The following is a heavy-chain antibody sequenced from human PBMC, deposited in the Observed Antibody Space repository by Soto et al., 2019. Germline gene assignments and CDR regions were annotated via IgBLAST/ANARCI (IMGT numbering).Heavy chain of an antibody. CDR1: GYSFTSHG. CDR2: IYPSDSDI. D-gene: IGHD2-2*01. J-gene: IGHJ6*01. CDR3: ARQDYSTYSGGMDV. Sequence: PVESLTISCKTSGYSFTSHGIAWVLQMPGKGLEWMGIIYPSDSDIRYRPSFQCQVTISVDKSISTAYLQWSSLKASDTATYYCARQDYSTYSGGMDVWGQGTTVTVSS. V-gene: IGHV5-51*01.